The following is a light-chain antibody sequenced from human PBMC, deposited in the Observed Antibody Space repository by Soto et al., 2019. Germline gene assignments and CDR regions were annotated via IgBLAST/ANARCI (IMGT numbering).Light chain of an antibody. CDR1: SSNIGSNT. V-gene: IGLV1-44*01. CDR3: ASWDDSLNGVV. CDR2: SNN. Sequence: QSGLTQSPSASGTPGQRVTISCSGSSSNIGSNTANWYQQLPGTAPKLLIHSNNQRPSGVPDRFSGSKSGTSASLAISGLQSQDEADYYCASWDDSLNGVVFGGGTKLTVL. J-gene: IGLJ2*01.